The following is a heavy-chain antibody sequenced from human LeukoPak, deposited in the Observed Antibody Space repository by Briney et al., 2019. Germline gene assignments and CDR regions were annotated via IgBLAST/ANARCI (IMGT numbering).Heavy chain of an antibody. V-gene: IGHV3-21*06. J-gene: IGHJ3*02. CDR2: ISSSSTYT. CDR3: AREAAFDI. CDR1: GFTFSNYP. Sequence: PGGSLRLSCAVSGFTFSNYPMNWVRQAAGKGLELVSSISSSSTYTFYADSVKGRFTISRDNAKNSLYLQMNSLRAEDTAVYYCAREAAFDIWGQGTMVTVSS.